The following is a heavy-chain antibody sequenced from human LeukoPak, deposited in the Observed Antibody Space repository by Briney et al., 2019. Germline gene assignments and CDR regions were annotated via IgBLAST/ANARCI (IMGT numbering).Heavy chain of an antibody. D-gene: IGHD3-10*01. CDR2: INSDGSST. CDR3: ARGVLQGGGFDY. V-gene: IGHV3-74*01. J-gene: IGHJ4*02. CDR1: GFSFSSYW. Sequence: GGSLRLSCAASGFSFSSYWMHWVRQAPGKGLVWVSRINSDGSSTNYADLVKGRFTISRDNAKNTLYLQMNSLRAEDTAVYYCARGVLQGGGFDYWGQGTLVTVSS.